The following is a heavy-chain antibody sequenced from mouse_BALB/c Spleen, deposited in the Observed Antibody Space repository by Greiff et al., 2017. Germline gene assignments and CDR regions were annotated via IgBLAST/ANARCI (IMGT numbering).Heavy chain of an antibody. J-gene: IGHJ3*01. V-gene: IGHV1-7*01. CDR1: GYTFTSYW. CDR3: ARWDVGLRLLAY. Sequence: VQLQQSGAELAKPGASVKMSCKASGYTFTSYWMHWVKQRPGQGLEWIGYINPSTGYTEYNQKFKDKATLTADKSSSTAYMQLSSLTSEDSAVYYCARWDVGLRLLAYWGQGTLVTVSA. CDR2: INPSTGYT. D-gene: IGHD2-4*01.